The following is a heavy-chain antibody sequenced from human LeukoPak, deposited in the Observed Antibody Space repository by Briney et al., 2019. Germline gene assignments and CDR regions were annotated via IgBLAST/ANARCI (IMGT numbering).Heavy chain of an antibody. Sequence: GGSLRLSCAASGFTVSSNYMGWVRQAPGKGLEWVSVIYSGGSTYYADSVKGRFTISRDNSKNTLYLQMNSLRAEDTAVYYCASNLLYSSGWMDAFDIWGQGTMVTVSS. CDR1: GFTVSSNY. CDR2: IYSGGST. CDR3: ASNLLYSSGWMDAFDI. D-gene: IGHD6-19*01. J-gene: IGHJ3*02. V-gene: IGHV3-53*01.